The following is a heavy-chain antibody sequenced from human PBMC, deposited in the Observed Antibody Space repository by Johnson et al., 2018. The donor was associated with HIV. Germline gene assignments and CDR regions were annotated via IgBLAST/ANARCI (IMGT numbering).Heavy chain of an antibody. CDR1: GFTFSSYW. V-gene: IGHV3-7*01. J-gene: IGHJ3*02. CDR3: ARVKSYGNWGSRKGGRESRAAFDI. CDR2: IKQEGSEK. Sequence: VQLVESGGGVVQPGGSLRLSCAASGFTFSSYWMSWVRQAPGEGLEWVANIKQEGSEKYYVDSVKGRFTIPRDNPKNALSLQMNSLRAEDTAVYYCARVKSYGNWGSRKGGRESRAAFDIWGQGTMVTVSS. D-gene: IGHD7-27*01.